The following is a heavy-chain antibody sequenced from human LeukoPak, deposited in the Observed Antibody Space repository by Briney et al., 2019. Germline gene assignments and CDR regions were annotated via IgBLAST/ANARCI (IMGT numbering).Heavy chain of an antibody. CDR2: KNPKRGNT. CDR3: ARGQPNWLDP. J-gene: IGHJ5*02. CDR1: GYTFTSYD. Sequence: GSARVSCKASGYTFTSYDINSVPQATGQGLEWMGWKNPKRGNTGYASKFQGRLPITRNPSISTVYMELSSLRTEDTAVYYYARGQPNWLDPWGQGTLVTVPS. D-gene: IGHD1-1*01. V-gene: IGHV1-8*02.